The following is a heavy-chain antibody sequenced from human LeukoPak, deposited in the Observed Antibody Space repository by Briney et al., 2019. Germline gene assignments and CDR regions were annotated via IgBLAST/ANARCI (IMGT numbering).Heavy chain of an antibody. J-gene: IGHJ4*02. CDR2: IKHDGSEK. Sequence: PGGSLRLSCAISGFTFNSYWMSWVRQAPGKGPEWVANIKHDGSEKYYVDSVKGRFTISRDNAKNSLYLQMNSLRAEDTAVYYCARDSRQLIYWGQGTLVTVSS. V-gene: IGHV3-7*01. D-gene: IGHD6-6*01. CDR3: ARDSRQLIY. CDR1: GFTFNSYW.